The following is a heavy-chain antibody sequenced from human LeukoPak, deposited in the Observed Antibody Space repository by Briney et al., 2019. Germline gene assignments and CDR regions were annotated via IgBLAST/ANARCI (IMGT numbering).Heavy chain of an antibody. J-gene: IGHJ4*02. CDR1: GYTFTSYY. D-gene: IGHD3-22*01. Sequence: ASVKVSCKASGYTFTSYYMHWVRQAPGKGLEWMGIINPSGGSTSYAQKFQGRVTMTRDTSTSTVYVELSSLRSEDTSVYYCARGASYYYDSSGYYLNYWGQGTLVTVSS. CDR3: ARGASYYYDSSGYYLNY. V-gene: IGHV1-46*01. CDR2: INPSGGST.